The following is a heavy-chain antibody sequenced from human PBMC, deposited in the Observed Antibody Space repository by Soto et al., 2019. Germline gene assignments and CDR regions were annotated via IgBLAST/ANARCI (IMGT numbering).Heavy chain of an antibody. V-gene: IGHV3-21*01. CDR1: GFTFSSHA. D-gene: IGHD3-22*01. J-gene: IGHJ3*02. CDR3: VRDYYDTSGYQNTFDM. CDR2: IGSRTADI. Sequence: GGSRRLSGESSGFTFSSHAINWFRQAPGKGLEWVSFIGSRTADIYYADLVKGRITISRDNAKNSLYLDLTRLRAEDTAVYFGVRDYYDTSGYQNTFDMWGQGTMVTVSS.